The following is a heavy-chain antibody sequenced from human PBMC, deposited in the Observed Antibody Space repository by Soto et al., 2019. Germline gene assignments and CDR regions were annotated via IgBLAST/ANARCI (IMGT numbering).Heavy chain of an antibody. CDR2: IWYDGSNK. CDR1: GFTFSSYG. CDR3: ARGGFWTVTTLDYYYMDV. V-gene: IGHV3-33*01. D-gene: IGHD4-17*01. J-gene: IGHJ6*03. Sequence: GGSLRLSCAASGFTFSSYGMXWVRQAPGKGLEWVAVIWYDGSNKYYADSVKGRFTISRDNSKNTLYLQMNSLRAEDTAVYYCARGGFWTVTTLDYYYMDVWGKGTTVTVSS.